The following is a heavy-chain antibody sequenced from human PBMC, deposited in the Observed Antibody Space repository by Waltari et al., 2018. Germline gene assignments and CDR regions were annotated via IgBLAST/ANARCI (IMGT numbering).Heavy chain of an antibody. CDR3: ARDPRLWFRAEGAFDI. CDR1: GGSISSGDYY. J-gene: IGHJ3*02. CDR2: IYYSGST. V-gene: IGHV4-30-4*08. D-gene: IGHD3-10*01. Sequence: QVQLQESGPGLVKPSQTLSLTCTVSGGSISSGDYYWSWIRQPPGKGLEWIGYIYYSGSTYYNPALKSRVTISVDTSKNQFSLKLSSVTAADTAVYYCARDPRLWFRAEGAFDIWGQGTMVTVSS.